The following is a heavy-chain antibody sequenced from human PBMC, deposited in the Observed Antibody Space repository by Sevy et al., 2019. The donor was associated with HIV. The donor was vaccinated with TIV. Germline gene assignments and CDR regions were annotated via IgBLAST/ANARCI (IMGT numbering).Heavy chain of an antibody. V-gene: IGHV1-24*01. CDR1: GYTLTGLA. CDR3: VTPAVRATRAYFDY. Sequence: ASVKVSCNVSGYTLTGLAMHWLRQIPGKGLEWMGGFDDDQGEIMYAQKFQGRVTMTEDRSTDTAYMEMISLRADDTAEDYWVTPAVRATRAYFDYWGQGSLVTVSS. CDR2: FDDDQGEI. J-gene: IGHJ4*02. D-gene: IGHD1-26*01.